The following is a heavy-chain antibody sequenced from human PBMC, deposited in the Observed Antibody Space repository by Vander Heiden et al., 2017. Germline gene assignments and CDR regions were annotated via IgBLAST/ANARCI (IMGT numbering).Heavy chain of an antibody. V-gene: IGHV1-46*01. CDR2: INPSGGTT. D-gene: IGHD5-12*01. CDR3: ARETVLSGHLTLDY. CDR1: GYTLTSHY. J-gene: IGHJ4*02. Sequence: QVQLVQSGAEVKKPGASVKVSCKASGYTLTSHYMSSVPQAPGQAPEWMEIINPSGGTTNSAQMFQGRVTCTRDTSPCTVYMELSSLRSEDTAVYYCARETVLSGHLTLDYWGQGTLVTVSS.